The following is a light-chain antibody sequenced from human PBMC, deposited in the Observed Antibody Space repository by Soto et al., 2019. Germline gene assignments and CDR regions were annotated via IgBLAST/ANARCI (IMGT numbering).Light chain of an antibody. V-gene: IGKV1-5*03. J-gene: IGKJ3*01. CDR1: QTISSW. Sequence: DIRMTQSPSTLSGSVGDRVTITCRASQTISSWLAWYQQKPGKAPKLLIYKASTLKSGVPSRFSGSGSGTEFTLTISSLQPDDFATYYCQQLNSYPLTFGPGTKVDI. CDR2: KAS. CDR3: QQLNSYPLT.